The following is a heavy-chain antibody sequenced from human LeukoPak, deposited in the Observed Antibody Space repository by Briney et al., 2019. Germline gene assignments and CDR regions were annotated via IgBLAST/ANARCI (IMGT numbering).Heavy chain of an antibody. Sequence: GASVKVSCKASGYTFTDYYMHWVRLAPGQGLEWMGWINPNSGGTNYVQKFQGWVTMTRDTSINTAYMELSRLTSVDTAVYYCARANFLYCSSTSCLFDYWGQGTLVTVSS. V-gene: IGHV1-2*04. D-gene: IGHD2-2*01. CDR2: INPNSGGT. CDR3: ARANFLYCSSTSCLFDY. J-gene: IGHJ4*02. CDR1: GYTFTDYY.